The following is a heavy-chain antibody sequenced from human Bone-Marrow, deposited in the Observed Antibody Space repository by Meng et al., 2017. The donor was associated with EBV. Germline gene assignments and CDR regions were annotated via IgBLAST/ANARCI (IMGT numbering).Heavy chain of an antibody. D-gene: IGHD3-10*01. CDR2: LIPMLGAP. CDR1: GGTFSSDA. Sequence: QVHSVSAGSGVKKPGASVKVSRKTSGGTFSSDAISWVRQAPGQGLEWMGGLIPMLGAPNYAQKFQDRVTIIADKSTSIHYMELSSLRSDDTAVYYCASESGRGYTPDYWGRGTLVTVSS. J-gene: IGHJ4*02. CDR3: ASESGRGYTPDY. V-gene: IGHV1-69*14.